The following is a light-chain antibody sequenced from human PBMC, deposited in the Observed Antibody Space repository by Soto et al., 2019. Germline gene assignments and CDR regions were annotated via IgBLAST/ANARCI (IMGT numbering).Light chain of an antibody. Sequence: EIVLTQSPGTLSLSPGERVTLSCRASQSISSSYLAWYQQKPGQAPRLLIYGASSRATGIPDRFSGSGSGTDFTLTISRLEPEDFAAYYCQQYGRSLTFGGGTKV. CDR3: QQYGRSLT. V-gene: IGKV3-20*01. CDR2: GAS. J-gene: IGKJ4*01. CDR1: QSISSSY.